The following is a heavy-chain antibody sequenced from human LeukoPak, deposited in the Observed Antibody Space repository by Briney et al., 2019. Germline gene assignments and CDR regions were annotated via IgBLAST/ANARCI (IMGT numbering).Heavy chain of an antibody. V-gene: IGHV4-39*07. CDR2: IYYSGST. Sequence: SEPLSLTCAVAGASIGRSSYDGRWIRRPPGKGLEWIGSIYYSGSTYYNPSLKSRVTISEDTSKNQISLKLSSVTAADTAVYYCAREGAERFGVPAARYYYYYMDVWGKGTTVTVSS. J-gene: IGHJ6*03. CDR3: AREGAERFGVPAARYYYYYMDV. D-gene: IGHD2-2*01. CDR1: GASIGRSSYD.